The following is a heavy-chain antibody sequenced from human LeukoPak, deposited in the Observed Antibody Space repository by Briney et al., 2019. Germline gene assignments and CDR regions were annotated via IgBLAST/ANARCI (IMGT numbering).Heavy chain of an antibody. Sequence: ASVKVSCKASGYTFTSYDINWVRQATGQGLEWMGWMNPNSGNTGYAQKFQGRVTMTRNTFISTAYMELSSLRSEDTAVYYCARVGLGELSLSVGDPLSYYFDYWGQGTLVTVSS. CDR3: ARVGLGELSLSVGDPLSYYFDY. CDR1: GYTFTSYD. J-gene: IGHJ4*02. CDR2: MNPNSGNT. V-gene: IGHV1-8*01. D-gene: IGHD3-16*02.